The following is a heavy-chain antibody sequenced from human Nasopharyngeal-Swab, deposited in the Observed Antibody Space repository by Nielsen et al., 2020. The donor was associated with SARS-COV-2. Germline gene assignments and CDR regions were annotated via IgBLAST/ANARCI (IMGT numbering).Heavy chain of an antibody. CDR3: ARDGIVVVPAAIFHLEY. V-gene: IGHV3-7*01. CDR2: IKEDGSEN. J-gene: IGHJ4*02. Sequence: GSLKISCAASGFLFRTYWMSWVRQAPGKGLEWVANIKEDGSENYYVDSVKGRFTISRDNTKNSLFLQMNSLRAEDTAVYYCARDGIVVVPAAIFHLEYWGQGTLVTVSS. CDR1: GFLFRTYW. D-gene: IGHD2-2*02.